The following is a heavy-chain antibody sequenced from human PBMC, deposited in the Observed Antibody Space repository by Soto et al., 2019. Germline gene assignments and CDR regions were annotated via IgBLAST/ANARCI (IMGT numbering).Heavy chain of an antibody. J-gene: IGHJ5*02. V-gene: IGHV3-23*01. Sequence: EVQLLESGGGLIQPGGSLRLSCAASGFSFRTYAMGWVRQAPGKGLEWVSVMSNSGDLTYYADSVKGRFTISRDNSENTLYLQMNSLRAEDTAIFYCAKDGGGGFIAGIDLWGQGTLVTVSS. CDR2: MSNSGDLT. D-gene: IGHD3-16*01. CDR3: AKDGGGGFIAGIDL. CDR1: GFSFRTYA.